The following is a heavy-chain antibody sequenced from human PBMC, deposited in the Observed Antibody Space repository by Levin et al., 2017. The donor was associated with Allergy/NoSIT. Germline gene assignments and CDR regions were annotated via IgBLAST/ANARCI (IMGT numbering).Heavy chain of an antibody. V-gene: IGHV3-21*01. CDR2: ISSSSSYI. CDR1: GFTFSSYS. Sequence: GGSLRLSCAASGFTFSSYSMNWVRQAPGKGLEWVSSISSSSSYIYYADSVKGRFTISRDNAKNSLYLQMNSLRAEDTAVYYCAREMGYCSSTSCPNLYYGMDVWGQGTTVTVSS. D-gene: IGHD2-2*01. J-gene: IGHJ6*02. CDR3: AREMGYCSSTSCPNLYYGMDV.